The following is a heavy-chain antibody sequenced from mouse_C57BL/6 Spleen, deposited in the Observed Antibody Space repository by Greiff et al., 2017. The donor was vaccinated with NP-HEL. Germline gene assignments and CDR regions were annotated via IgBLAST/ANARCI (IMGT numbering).Heavy chain of an antibody. CDR2: IDPETGGT. CDR3: TRRGETYYSNRFFAY. J-gene: IGHJ3*01. Sequence: QVQLKESGAELVRPGASVTLSCKASGYTFTDYEMHWVKQTPVHGLEWIGAIDPETGGTAYNQKFKGKAILTADKSSSTAYMELRSLTSEDSAVYYCTRRGETYYSNRFFAYWGQGTLVTVSA. D-gene: IGHD2-5*01. CDR1: GYTFTDYE. V-gene: IGHV1-15*01.